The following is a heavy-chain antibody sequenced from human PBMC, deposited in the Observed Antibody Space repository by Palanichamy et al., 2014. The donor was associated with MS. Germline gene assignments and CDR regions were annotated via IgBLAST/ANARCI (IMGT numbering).Heavy chain of an antibody. Sequence: QLRLQESGPGLVKPSETLSLTCTVSGGSISSSSYYWGWIRQPPGKGLEWIGSIYYSGSTYYNPSLKSRVTISVDTSKNQFSLKLSSVTAADTAVYYCARAIRDSYGSTNVDYWGQGTLVTVSS. CDR3: ARAIRDSYGSTNVDY. V-gene: IGHV4-39*07. CDR2: IYYSGST. J-gene: IGHJ4*02. D-gene: IGHD5-18*01. CDR1: GGSISSSSYY.